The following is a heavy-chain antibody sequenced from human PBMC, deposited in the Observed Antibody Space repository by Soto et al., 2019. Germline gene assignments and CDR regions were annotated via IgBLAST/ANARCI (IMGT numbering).Heavy chain of an antibody. CDR2: ISGSGGST. V-gene: IGHV3-23*01. Sequence: EVQLLESGGGLVQPGGSLRLSCAASGFTFSSYAMSWVRQAPGKGLEWVSAISGSGGSTYYADSVKGRFTISRDNSKNTLYLQMNSLRAEDTAVYYCAKAEAGYYDFWSGYYGQNYYYGMDVWGQGTTVTVSS. CDR1: GFTFSSYA. J-gene: IGHJ6*02. D-gene: IGHD3-3*01. CDR3: AKAEAGYYDFWSGYYGQNYYYGMDV.